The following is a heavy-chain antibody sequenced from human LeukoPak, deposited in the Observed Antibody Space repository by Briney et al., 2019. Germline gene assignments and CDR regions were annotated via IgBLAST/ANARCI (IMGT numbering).Heavy chain of an antibody. CDR1: GFTFSSSG. V-gene: IGHV3-30*18. CDR3: AKLGDYGDYFFSPKHKGVDY. D-gene: IGHD4-17*01. J-gene: IGHJ4*02. CDR2: ISYDGSGK. Sequence: GGSLRLSCAASGFTFSSSGMHWVRQAPGKGLEWVAVISYDGSGKYYTDSVKGRFTISRDNSKNTLYLQMNSLRAEDTAVYYCAKLGDYGDYFFSPKHKGVDYWGQGTLVTVSS.